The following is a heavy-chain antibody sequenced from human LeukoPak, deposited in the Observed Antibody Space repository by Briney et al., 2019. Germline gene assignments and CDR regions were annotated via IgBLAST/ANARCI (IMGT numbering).Heavy chain of an antibody. CDR1: GFTFSTHG. CDR2: IRYDGSIK. V-gene: IGHV3-30*02. CDR3: ARSPMSSAPDY. Sequence: GGSLTLSCAASGFTFSTHGMHWVRQAPGKGLEWVAFIRYDGSIKYYAESVKGRFTISRDTSKNTLHLQMNSLRVEDTAVYYCARSPMSSAPDYWGQGTLVTVSS. J-gene: IGHJ4*02.